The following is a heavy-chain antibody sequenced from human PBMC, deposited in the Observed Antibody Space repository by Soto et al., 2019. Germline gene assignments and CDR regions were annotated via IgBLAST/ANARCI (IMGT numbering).Heavy chain of an antibody. J-gene: IGHJ4*02. V-gene: IGHV3-23*01. D-gene: IGHD6-13*01. CDR2: ISGSGGST. CDR3: AVTVSSIWYFDY. CDR1: GFTFSTYA. Sequence: PGGSLRLSCAASGFTFSTYAMTWVRQAPGKGLEWVSTISGSGGSTYYADSVKGRFTISRDNSKNTLYLQLNSLRAEDTAVYYCAVTVSSIWYFDYWGQGTLVTVSS.